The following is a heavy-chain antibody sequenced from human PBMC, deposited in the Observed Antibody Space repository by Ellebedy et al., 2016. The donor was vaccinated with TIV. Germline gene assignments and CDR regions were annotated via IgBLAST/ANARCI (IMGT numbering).Heavy chain of an antibody. CDR3: GRYRGYGMDV. V-gene: IGHV1-69*13. Sequence: AASVKVSCKASGVTFSNCTISWVRQAPGQGLEWMGGITPIFGTVSFSQKFQGRLTITADESTSTAYVELSSLRSEDTAVYYCGRYRGYGMDVWGQGTTVTVSS. D-gene: IGHD1-14*01. CDR1: GVTFSNCT. J-gene: IGHJ6*02. CDR2: ITPIFGTV.